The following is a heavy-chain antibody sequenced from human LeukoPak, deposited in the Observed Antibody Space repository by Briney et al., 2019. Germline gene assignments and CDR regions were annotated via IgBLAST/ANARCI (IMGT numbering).Heavy chain of an antibody. CDR2: ISSSSSYI. Sequence: GGSLRLSCAASGFTFSSYSMNWVRQAPGKGLEWVSSISSSSSYIYYADSVKGRFTISRDNAKNSLYLQMNSLGAEDTAVYYCARDSSRDKYDILTGYYNVYYYYGMDVWGQGTTVTVSS. V-gene: IGHV3-21*01. CDR1: GFTFSSYS. J-gene: IGHJ6*02. D-gene: IGHD3-9*01. CDR3: ARDSSRDKYDILTGYYNVYYYYGMDV.